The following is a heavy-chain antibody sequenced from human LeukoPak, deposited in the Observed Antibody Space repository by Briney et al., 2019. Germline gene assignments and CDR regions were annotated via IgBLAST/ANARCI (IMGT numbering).Heavy chain of an antibody. V-gene: IGHV3-7*03. J-gene: IGHJ5*02. CDR2: IKQDETEK. Sequence: GGSLRLSCVGSGFTFSSSWMAWVRQAPGKGLEWVANIKQDETEKYYADSVKGRFTVSRDNAKNSMYLQMDSLRVEDTAMYYCAKRSAWSLFDPWGQGTLVTVSS. CDR1: GFTFSSSW. CDR3: AKRSAWSLFDP. D-gene: IGHD6-19*01.